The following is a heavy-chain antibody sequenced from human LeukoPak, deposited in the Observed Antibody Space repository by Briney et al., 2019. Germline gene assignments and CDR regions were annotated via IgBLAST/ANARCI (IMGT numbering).Heavy chain of an antibody. CDR2: IYTSGST. Sequence: SETLSLTCTVSGASISTYYWSWIRQPAGKGPEWIGRIYTSGSTNYNPSLKSRVTISVDKPKNQVSLKLSSVTAADTAVYYCARVGIAARHFDYWGQGTLVTVSS. CDR1: GASISTYY. D-gene: IGHD6-6*01. V-gene: IGHV4-4*07. CDR3: ARVGIAARHFDY. J-gene: IGHJ4*02.